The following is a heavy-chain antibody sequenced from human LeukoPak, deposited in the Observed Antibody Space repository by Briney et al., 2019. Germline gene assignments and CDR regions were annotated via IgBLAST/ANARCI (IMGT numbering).Heavy chain of an antibody. Sequence: ASVKVSCKASGYTFTSYAMNWVRQAPGQGLEWRGWINTNTGNPTYAQGFTGRFVFSLDTSVSTAYLQICSLKAEDTAVYYCAREDGIAVAGTDAFDIWGQGKMVTVSS. V-gene: IGHV7-4-1*01. CDR1: GYTFTSYA. CDR3: AREDGIAVAGTDAFDI. J-gene: IGHJ3*02. CDR2: INTNTGNP. D-gene: IGHD6-19*01.